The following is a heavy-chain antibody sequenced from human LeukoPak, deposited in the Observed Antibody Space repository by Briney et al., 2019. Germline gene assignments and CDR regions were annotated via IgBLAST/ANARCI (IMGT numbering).Heavy chain of an antibody. CDR3: AKRTRGYSYGTLDY. J-gene: IGHJ4*02. CDR1: GFTFISYE. Sequence: GGSLRLSCAASGFTFISYEMNWVRQAPGQGLEWVSFISRSGSSIYYADAVKGRFTISRDNSKNTLFLQMNSLRAEDTAVYYCAKRTRGYSYGTLDYWGQGTLVTVSS. D-gene: IGHD5-18*01. V-gene: IGHV3-48*03. CDR2: ISRSGSSI.